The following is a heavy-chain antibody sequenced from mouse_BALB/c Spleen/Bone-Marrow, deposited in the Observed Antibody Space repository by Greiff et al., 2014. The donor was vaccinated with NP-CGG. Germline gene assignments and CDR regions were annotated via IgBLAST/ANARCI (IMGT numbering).Heavy chain of an antibody. Sequence: QVQLKDSGAELAKPGASVKMSCKASGYTFTSYWMHWVKQRPGQGLEWIGYINPSTGYTEYNQKFKDKATLTADKSSSTAYMQLSSLTSEDSAVYYCATGYYFDYWGQGTTLTVSS. CDR2: INPSTGYT. J-gene: IGHJ2*01. CDR3: ATGYYFDY. D-gene: IGHD4-1*01. V-gene: IGHV1-7*01. CDR1: GYTFTSYW.